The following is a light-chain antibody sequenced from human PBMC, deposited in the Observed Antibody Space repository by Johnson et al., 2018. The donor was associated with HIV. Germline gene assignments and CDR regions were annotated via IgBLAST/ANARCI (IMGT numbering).Light chain of an antibody. J-gene: IGLJ1*01. CDR3: GTWDSSLSAQYV. CDR1: SSNIGNNY. CDR2: ENN. V-gene: IGLV1-51*02. Sequence: QSVLTQSPSVSAAPGQKVTISCSGSSSNIGNNYVSWYQQLPGTAPKLLIYENNKRPSGIPDRFSASKSGTSATLGITGLQTGDEADYYCGTWDSSLSAQYVFGTGTKVTVL.